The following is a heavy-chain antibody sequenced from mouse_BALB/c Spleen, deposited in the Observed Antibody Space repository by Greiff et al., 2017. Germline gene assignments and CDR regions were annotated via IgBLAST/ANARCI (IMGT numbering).Heavy chain of an antibody. CDR1: GFTFSDYY. CDR3: ARDHGASIFAY. CDR2: ISDGGSYT. V-gene: IGHV5-4*02. Sequence: EVMLVESGGGLVKPGGSLKLFCAASGFTFSDYYMYWVRQTPEKRLEWVATISDGGSYTYYPDSVKGRFTISRDNAKNNLYLQMSSLKSEDTAMYYCARDHGASIFAYWGQGTLVTVSA. J-gene: IGHJ3*01. D-gene: IGHD6-1*01.